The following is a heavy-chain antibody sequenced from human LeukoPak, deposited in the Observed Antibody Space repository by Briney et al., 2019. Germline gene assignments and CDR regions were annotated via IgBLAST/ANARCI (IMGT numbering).Heavy chain of an antibody. CDR3: ARDLRALGDYFDY. D-gene: IGHD7-27*01. J-gene: IGHJ4*02. Sequence: GASVKVSCKASGYTFSGYYWHWVRQAPGQGLEWMGRINPDTGSTKHAEKFQGRVTMTRDTSISVAYMELTTLRSDDAAVYYCARDLRALGDYFDYWGQGTLVTVSS. V-gene: IGHV1-2*06. CDR1: GYTFSGYY. CDR2: INPDTGST.